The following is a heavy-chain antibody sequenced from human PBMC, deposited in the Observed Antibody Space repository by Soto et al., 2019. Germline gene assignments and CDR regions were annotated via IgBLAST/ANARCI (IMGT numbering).Heavy chain of an antibody. J-gene: IGHJ4*02. CDR3: APGFGAFDY. Sequence: QVQLVESGGGVVQPGRSLRLSCAASGFTFSSYGMHWVRQAPGKGLEWVAVISDDGSNKYYADSVKGRFTISRDNSKNTLYLQMNSRSAEDTAVYYCAPGFGAFDYWGQGTLVTVSS. CDR2: ISDDGSNK. D-gene: IGHD3-10*01. CDR1: GFTFSSYG. V-gene: IGHV3-30*03.